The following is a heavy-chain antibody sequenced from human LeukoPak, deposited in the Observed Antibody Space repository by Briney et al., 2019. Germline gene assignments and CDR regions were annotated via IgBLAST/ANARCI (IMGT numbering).Heavy chain of an antibody. CDR1: GGSISSTRYY. J-gene: IGHJ4*02. CDR3: AREAYPWSPFDY. V-gene: IGHV4-39*07. Sequence: SETLSLTCTVSGGSISSTRYYWGWIRQPPGKRLEWIGSIYYSGSTYYNPSLKSRVTISVDTSKNQFSLKLNSVTAADTAVYYCAREAYPWSPFDYWGQGTLVTVSS. CDR2: IYYSGST. D-gene: IGHD2-15*01.